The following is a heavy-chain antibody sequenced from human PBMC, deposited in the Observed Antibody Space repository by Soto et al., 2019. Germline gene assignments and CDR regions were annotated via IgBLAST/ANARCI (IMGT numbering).Heavy chain of an antibody. CDR3: ARDQYYYDSSGYYYGGFDP. V-gene: IGHV4-30-2*01. CDR2: IYHSGST. D-gene: IGHD3-22*01. CDR1: GGSISSGGYS. Sequence: SETLSLTCAVSGGSISSGGYSWSWIRQPPGKGLEWIGYIYHSGSTYYNPSLKSRVTISVDRSKNQFSLKLSSVTAADTAVYYCARDQYYYDSSGYYYGGFDPWGQGTLVTRLL. J-gene: IGHJ5*02.